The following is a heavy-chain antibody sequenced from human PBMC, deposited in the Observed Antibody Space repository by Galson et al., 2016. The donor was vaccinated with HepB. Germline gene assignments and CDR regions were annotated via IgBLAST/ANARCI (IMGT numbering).Heavy chain of an antibody. D-gene: IGHD6-19*01. Sequence: ETLSLTCAVYGGSFSGYNWSWIRQSPGKGLEWIGKINHSGNTTYNPSLKSRVTISVDMSKKHFSLHLSTLTAAGTAGYYCAREVRWLVPFVQLWGQGALVSVSS. CDR1: GGSFSGYN. CDR3: AREVRWLVPFVQL. CDR2: INHSGNT. J-gene: IGHJ1*01. V-gene: IGHV4-34*01.